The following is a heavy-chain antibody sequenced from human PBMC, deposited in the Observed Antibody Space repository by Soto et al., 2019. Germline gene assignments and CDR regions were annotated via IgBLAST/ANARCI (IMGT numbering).Heavy chain of an antibody. D-gene: IGHD1-26*01. CDR3: AKDGDIVGASAGYFDY. CDR1: GFPFSSYA. J-gene: IGHJ4*02. CDR2: ISGSGGST. V-gene: IGHV3-23*01. Sequence: GGSLRLSCAASGFPFSSYAMSWVRQAPGKGLEWVSAISGSGGSTYYADSVKGRFTISRDNSKNTLYLQMNSLRAEDTAVYYCAKDGDIVGASAGYFDYWGQGTLVTVSS.